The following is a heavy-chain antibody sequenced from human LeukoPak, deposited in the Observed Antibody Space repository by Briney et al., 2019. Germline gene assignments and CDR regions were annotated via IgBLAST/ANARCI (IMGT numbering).Heavy chain of an antibody. J-gene: IGHJ4*02. V-gene: IGHV4-39*07. CDR2: IYYSGNT. Sequence: SETLSLTCSVSGGSISSSNYYWGWIRQPPGKGLEWIGTIYYSGNTYYNPSLKSRVTISVDTSKNQFSLKLSSVTAADTAIYYCATYRQVLLPFESWGQGTLVTVSS. D-gene: IGHD2-8*02. CDR1: GGSISSSNYY. CDR3: ATYRQVLLPFES.